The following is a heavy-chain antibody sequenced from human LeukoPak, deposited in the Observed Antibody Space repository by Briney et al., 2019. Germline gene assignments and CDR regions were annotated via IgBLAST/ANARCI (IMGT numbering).Heavy chain of an antibody. D-gene: IGHD4-11*01. Sequence: PSETLSLTCTVSGGSISSYYWSWIRQPPGKGLEWIGYIYYSGSTNYNPSLKSRVTISVDTPKNQFSLKLSSVTAADTAVYYCAGRSDYSNYGWDYYGMDVWGQGTTVTVSS. V-gene: IGHV4-59*08. J-gene: IGHJ6*02. CDR3: AGRSDYSNYGWDYYGMDV. CDR2: IYYSGST. CDR1: GGSISSYY.